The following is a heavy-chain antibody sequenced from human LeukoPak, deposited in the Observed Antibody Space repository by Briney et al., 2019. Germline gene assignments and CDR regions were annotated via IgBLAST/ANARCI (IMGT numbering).Heavy chain of an antibody. D-gene: IGHD3-3*01. CDR3: AKNGGEWLLAGSSFDY. V-gene: IGHV3-30*18. CDR1: GFTFSSYG. Sequence: GRSLRLSCAASGFTFSSYGMHWVRQAPGKGLEWVAVISYDGSNKYYADSVKGRFTISRDNSKNTLYLQMNSLRAEDTAVYYCAKNGGEWLLAGSSFDYWGQGTLVAVSS. J-gene: IGHJ4*02. CDR2: ISYDGSNK.